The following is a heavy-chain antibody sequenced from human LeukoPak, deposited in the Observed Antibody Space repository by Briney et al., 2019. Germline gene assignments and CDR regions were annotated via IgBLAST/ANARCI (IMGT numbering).Heavy chain of an antibody. J-gene: IGHJ4*02. CDR3: AKVGYDLYYFDY. CDR2: ISYDGSNK. Sequence: GGSLRLPCAASGFTFSSYGMHWVRQAPGKGLEWVAVISYDGSNKYYADSVKGRFTISRDNSKNTLYLQMNSLRAEDTAVYYCAKVGYDLYYFDYWGQGTLVTVSS. V-gene: IGHV3-30*18. D-gene: IGHD1-14*01. CDR1: GFTFSSYG.